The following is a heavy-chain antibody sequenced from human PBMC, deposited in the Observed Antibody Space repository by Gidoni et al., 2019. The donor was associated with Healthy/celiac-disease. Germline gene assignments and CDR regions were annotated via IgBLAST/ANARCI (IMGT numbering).Heavy chain of an antibody. CDR2: INHSGST. CDR3: ARGKIAAAGIMDV. J-gene: IGHJ6*02. CDR1: GGSFSGYY. Sequence: QVQLQQWGAGLLKPSETLSLTCAVYGGSFSGYYWSWIRQPPGKGLEWIGEINHSGSTNYNPSLKSRVTISVDTSKNQFSLKLSSVTAADTAVYYCARGKIAAAGIMDVWGQGTTVTVSS. D-gene: IGHD6-13*01. V-gene: IGHV4-34*01.